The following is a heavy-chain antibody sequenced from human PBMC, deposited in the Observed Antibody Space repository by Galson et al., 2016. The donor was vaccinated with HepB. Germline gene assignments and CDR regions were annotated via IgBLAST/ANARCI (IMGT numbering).Heavy chain of an antibody. CDR3: ARSRGSGLRDGFDI. Sequence: SETLSLTCVVSGGSITSTNWWSWVRQPPGKGLEWIGYIYYSGSTNYNPSLKSRVTISVDTSKNQFSLKLSSVTAADTAVYYCARSRGSGLRDGFDIWGQGTMVTVSS. J-gene: IGHJ3*02. CDR2: IYYSGST. V-gene: IGHV4-4*02. D-gene: IGHD3-10*01. CDR1: GGSITSTNW.